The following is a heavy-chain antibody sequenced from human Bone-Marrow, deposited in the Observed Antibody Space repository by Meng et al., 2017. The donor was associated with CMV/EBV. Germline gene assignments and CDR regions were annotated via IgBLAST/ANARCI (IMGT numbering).Heavy chain of an antibody. D-gene: IGHD2-2*01. V-gene: IGHV3-74*01. CDR3: ARGGGCSSTSCYANWLDP. CDR2: INSDGSST. J-gene: IGHJ5*02. CDR1: GFTFSSYW. Sequence: GGSLRLSCAASGFTFSSYWMHWVRQAPGKGLVWVSRINSDGSSTSYADSVKGRFTISRDNAKNTLYLQMNSLRAEDTAVYYCARGGGCSSTSCYANWLDPWGQGTLVTVSS.